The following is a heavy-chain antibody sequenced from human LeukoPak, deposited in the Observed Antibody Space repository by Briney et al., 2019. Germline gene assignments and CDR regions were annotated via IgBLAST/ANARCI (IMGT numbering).Heavy chain of an antibody. CDR1: GFTFSDYY. CDR3: AGLRGYSYVHFDY. D-gene: IGHD5-18*01. CDR2: ISSSGSTI. Sequence: GGSLRLSCAASGFTFSDYYMSWIRQAPGKGLEWVSYISSSGSTIYYADSVKGRFTISRDNAKNSLYLQMNSLRAEDTAVYYCAGLRGYSYVHFDYWGQGTLVTVSS. J-gene: IGHJ4*02. V-gene: IGHV3-11*01.